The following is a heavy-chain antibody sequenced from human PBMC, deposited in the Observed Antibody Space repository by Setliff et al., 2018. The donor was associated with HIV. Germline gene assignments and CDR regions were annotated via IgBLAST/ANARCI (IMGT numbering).Heavy chain of an antibody. CDR2: IYPGDSDT. CDR1: GYSFTTYW. CDR3: ARLLYLYYYDSSGYPDAFDI. Sequence: GESLKISCICSGYSFTTYWIGWVRQMPGKGLEWMGIIYPGDSDTTYSPSFQGQVTISADKSISTAYLQWSSLKASDTAMYYCARLLYLYYYDSSGYPDAFDIWGQGTMVTVSS. J-gene: IGHJ3*02. D-gene: IGHD3-22*01. V-gene: IGHV5-51*01.